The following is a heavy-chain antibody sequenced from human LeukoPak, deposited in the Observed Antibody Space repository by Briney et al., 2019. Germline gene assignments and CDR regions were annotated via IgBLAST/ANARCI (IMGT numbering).Heavy chain of an antibody. D-gene: IGHD2-8*02. CDR3: AKDICTSVRCLIYSDS. V-gene: IGHV3-23*01. CDR2: ISGFNT. J-gene: IGHJ4*02. CDR1: GFAFRNDA. Sequence: PGGSLRLSCTASGFAFRNDAMSWVRQAQGNGLEWDSWISGFNTYYADSVKGRFTISRDNSKNVRYLQMNHLRAEATAIYYCAKDICTSVRCLIYSDSWGQGTLVTVSS.